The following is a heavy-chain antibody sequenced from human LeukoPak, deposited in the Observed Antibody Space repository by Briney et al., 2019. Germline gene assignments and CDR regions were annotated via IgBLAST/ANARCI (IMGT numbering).Heavy chain of an antibody. CDR3: ARGFSGPLGY. CDR2: ISGDGATI. CDR1: GFTFSDYH. J-gene: IGHJ4*02. Sequence: GGSLRLSCAASGFTFSDYHTSWIRQAPGKGLEWVSYISGDGATIYYADSVKGRFSISRDNAKNSLFLQMNNLRAEDTAVYYCARGFSGPLGYWGQGTLVTVSS. V-gene: IGHV3-11*01. D-gene: IGHD1-26*01.